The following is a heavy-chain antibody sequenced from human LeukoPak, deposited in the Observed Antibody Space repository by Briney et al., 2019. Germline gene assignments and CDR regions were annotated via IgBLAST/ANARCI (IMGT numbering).Heavy chain of an antibody. V-gene: IGHV4-34*01. J-gene: IGHJ5*02. CDR2: INHSGST. CDR3: ARRPYYDILTGYLLYNWFDP. D-gene: IGHD3-9*01. CDR1: GGSFSGYY. Sequence: SETLSLTCAVYGGSFSGYYWSWIRQPPGKGLEWIGEINHSGSTNYNPSLKSRVTISVDTSKNQFSLKLSSVTAADTAVYYCARRPYYDILTGYLLYNWFDPWGQGTLVTVSS.